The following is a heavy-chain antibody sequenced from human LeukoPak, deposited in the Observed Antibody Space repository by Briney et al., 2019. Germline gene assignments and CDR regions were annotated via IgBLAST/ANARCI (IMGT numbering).Heavy chain of an antibody. CDR2: ISSSSSYI. J-gene: IGHJ4*02. CDR3: ARSIRGYSYGYVR. D-gene: IGHD5-18*01. CDR1: GFTFSSYS. V-gene: IGHV3-21*01. Sequence: GGSLRLSCAASGFTFSSYSMNWVRQAPGKGLEWVSSISSSSSYIYYADSVKGRFTVSRDNAKNSLYLQMNSLRAEDTAVYYCARSIRGYSYGYVRWGQGTLVTVSS.